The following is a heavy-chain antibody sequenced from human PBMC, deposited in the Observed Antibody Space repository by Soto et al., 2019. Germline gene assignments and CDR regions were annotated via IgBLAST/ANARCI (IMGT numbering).Heavy chain of an antibody. CDR2: IYHSGST. V-gene: IGHV4-30-2*01. Sequence: QLQLQESGSGLVKPSQTLSLTCAVSGGSISSGGYSWSWIRQPPGKGLEWIGYIYHSGSTYYNPSPQSRVTISVDRSKNQVSLKLSSVTAADTAVYYCARNYYDSSGYYYDAFDSWGQGTMVTVSS. CDR3: ARNYYDSSGYYYDAFDS. CDR1: GGSISSGGYS. J-gene: IGHJ3*02. D-gene: IGHD3-22*01.